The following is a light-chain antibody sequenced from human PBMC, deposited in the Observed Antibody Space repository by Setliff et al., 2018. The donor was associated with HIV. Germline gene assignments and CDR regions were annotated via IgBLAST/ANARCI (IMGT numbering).Light chain of an antibody. CDR1: QSFNSNY. V-gene: IGKV3-20*01. CDR3: HHYGTSPEGA. J-gene: IGKJ1*01. CDR2: DAS. Sequence: EIVLTQSPGTLSLSPGERATLSCRASQSFNSNYLAWYQQKPGQAPRLLIHDASSRATGIPDRFSGSGSGTDFTLTISRLEPEDFAVYYCHHYGTSPEGAFGQGTKV.